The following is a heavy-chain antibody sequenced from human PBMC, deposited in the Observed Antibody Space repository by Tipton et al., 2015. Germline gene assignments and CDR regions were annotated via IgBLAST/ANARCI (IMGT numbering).Heavy chain of an antibody. CDR2: FYYSGGT. Sequence: TLSLTCIVSGASISTGSYNWGWIRQPPGKGLEWIGSFYYSGGTYYNPSLKSRVTISVDTSKNQFSLNVTSVTAADTAVYYCARSITIFAVVFTENNWFDPWGQGTLVTVSS. CDR1: GASISTGSYN. D-gene: IGHD3-3*01. V-gene: IGHV4-39*01. CDR3: ARSITIFAVVFTENNWFDP. J-gene: IGHJ5*02.